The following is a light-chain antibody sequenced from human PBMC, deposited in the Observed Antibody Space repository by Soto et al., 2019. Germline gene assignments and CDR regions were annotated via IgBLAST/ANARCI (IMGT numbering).Light chain of an antibody. CDR3: LLSYSGASYV. CDR1: TGAVTGGHY. CDR2: DTS. J-gene: IGLJ1*01. V-gene: IGLV7-46*01. Sequence: HAVVTQEPSLTVSPGGTFTLTCGSSTGAVTGGHYPYWFQQKPGQAPRTLIYDTSSKHSWTPARFSGSLLGGKAALTLSGAQPEDEAEYYCLLSYSGASYVFGAGTKVTV.